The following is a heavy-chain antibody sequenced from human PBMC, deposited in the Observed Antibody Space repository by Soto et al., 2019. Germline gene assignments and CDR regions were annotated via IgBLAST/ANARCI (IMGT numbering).Heavy chain of an antibody. D-gene: IGHD1-26*01. Sequence: SATLSVTCSVSGVSISSSSYYWGWIRQPPGKGLEWIGSIYYSGSTYYNPSLKSRVTISVDTSKNQFSLKLSSVTAADTAVYYCARREGYYYMDVWGKGTTVTVSS. J-gene: IGHJ6*03. CDR2: IYYSGST. CDR1: GVSISSSSYY. V-gene: IGHV4-39*01. CDR3: ARREGYYYMDV.